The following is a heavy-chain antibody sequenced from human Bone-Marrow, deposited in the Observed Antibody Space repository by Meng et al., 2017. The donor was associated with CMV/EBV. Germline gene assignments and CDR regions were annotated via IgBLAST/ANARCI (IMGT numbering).Heavy chain of an antibody. D-gene: IGHD1-1*01. CDR2: IYPGDSDT. V-gene: IGHV5-51*01. Sequence: KVSRKGSEYSFTTYWIGWVRQMPGKGLEWMGIIYPGDSDTRYSPSFQGQVTISADKSISTAYLQWSSLKASDTAMYYCARQRTGTTWAFGFWGQGTLVTVSS. CDR1: EYSFTTYW. J-gene: IGHJ4*02. CDR3: ARQRTGTTWAFGF.